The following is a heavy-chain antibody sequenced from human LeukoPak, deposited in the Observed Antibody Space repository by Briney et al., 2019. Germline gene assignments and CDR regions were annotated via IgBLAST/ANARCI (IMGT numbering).Heavy chain of an antibody. CDR2: TNDDRSTT. J-gene: IGHJ4*02. CDR1: GFTFSRSW. V-gene: IGHV3-74*01. Sequence: PGGSLRLSCAASGFTFSRSWMHWVRQAPGKGLVWVSRTNDDRSTTNYADSVKDRFTISRDNAKNTLYLQMNSLRAEDTAVYYCARALGSSSDYWGQGTLVTVAS. CDR3: ARALGSSSDY. D-gene: IGHD3-10*01.